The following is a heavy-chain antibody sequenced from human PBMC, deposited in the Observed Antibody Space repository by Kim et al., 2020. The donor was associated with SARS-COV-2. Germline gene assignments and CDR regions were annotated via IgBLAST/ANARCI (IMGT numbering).Heavy chain of an antibody. CDR3: RVVIPETDDDF. Sequence: GGSLRLSCAASGFTFNDAGMSWVRQAPGKGLEWVGRIKSKSDGGTTDYAAPVKGRFTISRDDSKNTLYLQMNSLMTEDTAGYYCRVVIPETDDDFWGPGT. V-gene: IGHV3-15*01. CDR1: GFTFNDAG. J-gene: IGHJ4*02. D-gene: IGHD2-15*01. CDR2: IKSKSDGGTT.